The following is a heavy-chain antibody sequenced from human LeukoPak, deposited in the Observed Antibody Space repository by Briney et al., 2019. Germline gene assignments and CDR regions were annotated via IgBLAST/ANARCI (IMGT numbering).Heavy chain of an antibody. CDR1: GFTFSSYG. D-gene: IGHD6-13*01. CDR3: AADSIAATGTWSYFDF. J-gene: IGHJ4*02. CDR2: IWYDGNNK. Sequence: GGSLRLSCAASGFTFSSYGMHWVRQAPGKGLEWVAVIWYDGNNKYYADPVKDRFTISRDNSKNTLYLQMSSLRADDTAVYYCAADSIAATGTWSYFDFWGQGTLVTVSS. V-gene: IGHV3-33*01.